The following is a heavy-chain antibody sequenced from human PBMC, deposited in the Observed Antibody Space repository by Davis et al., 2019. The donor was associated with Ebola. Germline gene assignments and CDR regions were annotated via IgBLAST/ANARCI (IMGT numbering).Heavy chain of an antibody. CDR3: ARELLVTGYKCADY. D-gene: IGHD3-9*01. CDR2: INPNSGGT. CDR1: GYTFTGYY. Sequence: ASVKVSCKASGYTFTGYYMHWVRQAPGQGLEWMGWINPNSGGTNYAQNFQDWVTMTRDTSISTTYLELSSLRSDDTAMYYCARELLVTGYKCADYWGQGTLVTVSS. J-gene: IGHJ4*02. V-gene: IGHV1-2*04.